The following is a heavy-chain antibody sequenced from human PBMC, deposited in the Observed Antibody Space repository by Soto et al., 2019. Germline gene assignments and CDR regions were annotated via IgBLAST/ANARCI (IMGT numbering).Heavy chain of an antibody. J-gene: IGHJ6*02. CDR3: ARERVEYGDYSFYGMDV. D-gene: IGHD2-15*01. V-gene: IGHV3-30-3*01. Sequence: PGGSLRLSCAASGFSFSSYAMHWVRQAPGKGLEWVAVIAYDGTNKYYADSVKGRFTISRDNSNTLYLQLNSVRGEDTAVYYCARERVEYGDYSFYGMDVWGQGTTVTVS. CDR1: GFSFSSYA. CDR2: IAYDGTNK.